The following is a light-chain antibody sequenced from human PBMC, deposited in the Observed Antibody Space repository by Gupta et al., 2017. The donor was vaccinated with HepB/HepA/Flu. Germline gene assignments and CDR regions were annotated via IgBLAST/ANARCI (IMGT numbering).Light chain of an antibody. Sequence: DIQMTQSPSSLSASVGDRVTISCRASQSISSYINWYQQKPGKAPKLLIYAASSLQSGVPSRFSGSGCGTDFTLTMSSLQPEDFATYYCQQSYSTLSITFGQGTRLEIK. CDR1: QSISSY. CDR3: QQSYSTLSIT. CDR2: AAS. V-gene: IGKV1-39*01. J-gene: IGKJ5*01.